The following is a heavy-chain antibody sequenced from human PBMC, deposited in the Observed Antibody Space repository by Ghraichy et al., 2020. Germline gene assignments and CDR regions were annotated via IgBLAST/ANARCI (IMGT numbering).Heavy chain of an antibody. D-gene: IGHD3-22*01. Sequence: GGSLRLSCAASGFTLSSYGMHWVRQAPGKGLEWVAVISYDGSNKYYADSVKGRFTISRDNSKNTLYLQMNSLGAEDTAVDYCAKDLHPPYDSSGYYYRYYYYYGMDVWGQGTTVTVSS. V-gene: IGHV3-30*18. J-gene: IGHJ6*02. CDR1: GFTLSSYG. CDR3: AKDLHPPYDSSGYYYRYYYYYGMDV. CDR2: ISYDGSNK.